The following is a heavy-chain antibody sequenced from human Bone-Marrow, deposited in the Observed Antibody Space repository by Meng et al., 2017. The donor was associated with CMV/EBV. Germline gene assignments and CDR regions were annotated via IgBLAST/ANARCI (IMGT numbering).Heavy chain of an antibody. CDR2: IYHSGST. V-gene: IGHV4-4*02. Sequence: LTCAVSGGSISSSNWWSWVRQTPGKGLEWIGEIYHSGSTNYSPSLRSRVTISVDKSKNQFSLKLSSVTAADTAVYYCASITKGYFQHWGQGTLVTVSS. CDR3: ASITKGYFQH. J-gene: IGHJ1*01. CDR1: GGSISSSNW. D-gene: IGHD3-10*01.